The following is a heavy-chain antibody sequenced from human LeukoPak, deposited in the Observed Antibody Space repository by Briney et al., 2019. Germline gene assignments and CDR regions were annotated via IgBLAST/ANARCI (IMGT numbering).Heavy chain of an antibody. CDR1: GYTFTTYD. V-gene: IGHV1-8*01. CDR3: ARVPRRGDRFDP. J-gene: IGHJ5*02. CDR2: MNPSNGDT. D-gene: IGHD2-2*01. Sequence: ASVKVSCKASGYTFTTYDVNWVRQATGQGLEWMGWMNPSNGDTGYAQQFQGRVTMTRDTSLGTAYMELSSLTSEDTAVYYCARVPRRGDRFDPWGQGSLVTVSS.